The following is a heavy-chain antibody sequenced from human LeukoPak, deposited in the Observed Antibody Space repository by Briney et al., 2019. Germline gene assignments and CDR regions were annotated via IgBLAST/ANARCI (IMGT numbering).Heavy chain of an antibody. D-gene: IGHD6-13*01. CDR1: GFTFSSYW. CDR3: AGEGGRIAAALDY. Sequence: GGSLRLSCAASGFTFSSYWMSWVRQAPGKGLEWVANIKQDGSEKYYVDSVKGRFTISRDNAKNSLYLQMNSLRAEDTAVYYCAGEGGRIAAALDYWGQGTLVTVSS. J-gene: IGHJ4*02. CDR2: IKQDGSEK. V-gene: IGHV3-7*01.